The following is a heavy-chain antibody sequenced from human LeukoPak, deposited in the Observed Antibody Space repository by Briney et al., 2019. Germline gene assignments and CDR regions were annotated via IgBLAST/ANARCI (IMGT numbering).Heavy chain of an antibody. J-gene: IGHJ4*02. CDR2: IYYSGST. D-gene: IGHD3-10*01. CDR1: GASISSYY. CDR3: ARGSGSGSPWDY. V-gene: IGHV4-59*01. Sequence: SETLSLTCTVSGASISSYYWSWIRQPPGKGPEWIGDIYYSGSTNYNPSLKSRVTISVDTPKNQFSLKLRSVTAADTAVYYCARGSGSGSPWDYWGQGTLVTVSS.